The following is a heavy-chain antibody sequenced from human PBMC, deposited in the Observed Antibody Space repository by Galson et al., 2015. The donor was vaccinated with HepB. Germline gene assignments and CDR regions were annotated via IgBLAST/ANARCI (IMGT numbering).Heavy chain of an antibody. J-gene: IGHJ6*02. Sequence: SVKVSCKASGYTFTSYYMHWVRQAPGQGLEWMGIINPSGGSTSYAQKFQGRVTMTRNTSISTAYMELSSLRSEDTAVYYCARGPFNCSSTSCYYYYGMDVWGQGTTVTVSS. D-gene: IGHD2-2*01. CDR2: INPSGGST. CDR1: GYTFTSYY. V-gene: IGHV1-46*01. CDR3: ARGPFNCSSTSCYYYYGMDV.